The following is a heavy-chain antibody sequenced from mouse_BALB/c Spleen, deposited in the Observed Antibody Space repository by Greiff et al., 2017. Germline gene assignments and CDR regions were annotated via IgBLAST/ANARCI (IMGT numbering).Heavy chain of an antibody. CDR2: IYPGNSDT. CDR3: TRGYYGSSSYWYFDV. J-gene: IGHJ1*01. D-gene: IGHD1-1*01. CDR1: GYTFTSYW. V-gene: IGHV1-5*01. Sequence: EVQLQQSGTVLARPGASVKMSCKASGYTFTSYWMHWVKQRPGQGLEWIGAIYPGNSDTSYNQKFKGKAKLTAVTSTSTAYMELSSLTNEDSAVYYCTRGYYGSSSYWYFDVWGAGTTVTVSS.